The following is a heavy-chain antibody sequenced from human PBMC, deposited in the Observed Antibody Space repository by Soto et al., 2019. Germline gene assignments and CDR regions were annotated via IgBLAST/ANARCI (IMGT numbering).Heavy chain of an antibody. V-gene: IGHV3-48*01. J-gene: IGHJ4*02. CDR1: GFTFSTYG. CDR3: AREGIGGTTFGGYFAY. Sequence: GGSLRLSCAASGFTFSTYGINWVRQAPGKGLEWIAYISGSGATIYYADSVRGRFTISRDNSKNTLYLEMNSLRAEDTAGYYFAREGIGGTTFGGYFAYWGQGNLAPVS. CDR2: ISGSGATI. D-gene: IGHD3-10*02.